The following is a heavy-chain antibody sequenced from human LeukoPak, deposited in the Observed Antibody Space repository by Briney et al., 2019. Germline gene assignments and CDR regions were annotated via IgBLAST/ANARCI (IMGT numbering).Heavy chain of an antibody. J-gene: IGHJ4*02. Sequence: PSETLSLTCTVSGGSISSSSYYWGWIRQPPGKGLEWIGRIYTSGSTNYNPSLKSRVTMSVDTSKNQFSLELSSVTAADTAVYYCARADGGDSIDYWGQGTLVTVSS. V-gene: IGHV4-39*07. D-gene: IGHD4-17*01. CDR2: IYTSGST. CDR3: ARADGGDSIDY. CDR1: GGSISSSSYY.